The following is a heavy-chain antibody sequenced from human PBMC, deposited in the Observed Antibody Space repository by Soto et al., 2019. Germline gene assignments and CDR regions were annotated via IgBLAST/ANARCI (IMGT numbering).Heavy chain of an antibody. J-gene: IGHJ3*02. CDR3: AREYYDSSGYYQVSAFDI. D-gene: IGHD3-22*01. CDR2: ISYDGSNK. V-gene: IGHV3-30-3*01. CDR1: GFTFSSYA. Sequence: GGSLRLSCAASGFTFSSYAMHWVRQAPGKGLEWVAVISYDGSNKYYADSVKGRFTISRDNSKNTLYLQMNSLRAEDTAVYYCAREYYDSSGYYQVSAFDIWGQGTMVTVSS.